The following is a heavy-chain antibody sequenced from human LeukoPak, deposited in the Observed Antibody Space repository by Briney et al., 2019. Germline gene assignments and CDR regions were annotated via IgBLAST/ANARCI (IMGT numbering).Heavy chain of an antibody. V-gene: IGHV4-34*01. Sequence: SETLSLTCAVYGGSFSGYYWSWIRQPPGKGLEWIGEINHSGSTNYNPSLKSRVTISVDSSRNRFSLKLSSVTAADTAVYYCVRVYYDILTGPTPWGQGTLVTVSS. CDR1: GGSFSGYY. J-gene: IGHJ4*02. CDR3: VRVYYDILTGPTP. CDR2: INHSGST. D-gene: IGHD3-9*01.